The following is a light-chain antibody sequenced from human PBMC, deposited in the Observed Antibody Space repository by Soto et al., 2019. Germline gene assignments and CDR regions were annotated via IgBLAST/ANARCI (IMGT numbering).Light chain of an antibody. J-gene: IGKJ2*01. CDR1: QSLDSTY. CDR2: GAS. CDR3: QRSGSAPPYI. Sequence: EVVLTQSPGTLSLSPGERATLSCRASQSLDSTYLAWYQQKPGQSPRLVIYGASRRAAGIPDRFSGSGSGTDFTLTIGRLVPEDFAVYYCQRSGSAPPYIFGAGTRLDIK. V-gene: IGKV3-20*01.